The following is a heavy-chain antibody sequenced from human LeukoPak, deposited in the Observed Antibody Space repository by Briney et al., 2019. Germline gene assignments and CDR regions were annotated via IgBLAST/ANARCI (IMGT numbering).Heavy chain of an antibody. CDR1: DFSFSDSW. J-gene: IGHJ3*02. CDR2: IKYDGREI. D-gene: IGHD4-11*01. Sequence: PGGSLRLSFIASDFSFSDSWMTWVRKAPGKGLEWVASIKYDGREIQYVDSVKGRFTISRDNAKRSLYLEMASPRVEDTAVFYCARDPYKNKDYTNYGAFDIWGQGTMVTVSS. V-gene: IGHV3-7*01. CDR3: ARDPYKNKDYTNYGAFDI.